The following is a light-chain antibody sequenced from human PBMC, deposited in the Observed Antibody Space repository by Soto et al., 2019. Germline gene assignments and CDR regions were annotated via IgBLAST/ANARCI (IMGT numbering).Light chain of an antibody. CDR1: QSVSSSY. CDR3: QEYLQWPPGM. Sequence: EIVLTQSPGTLFLSPGERATLSCRASQSVSSSYLAWYQQKPGQAPRRLIYGASSRATGIPDRFSGSGSGTDFTLTISRLEPEDFAVYYCQEYLQWPPGMFGQGTTVDMK. V-gene: IGKV3-20*01. J-gene: IGKJ1*01. CDR2: GAS.